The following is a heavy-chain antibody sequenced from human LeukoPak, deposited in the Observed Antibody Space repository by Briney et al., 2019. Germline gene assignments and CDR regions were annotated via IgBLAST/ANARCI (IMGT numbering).Heavy chain of an antibody. CDR1: VYSFTSYD. V-gene: IGHV1-8*01. D-gene: IGHD3-22*01. CDR3: ARMTYDGSGPNPNWFDP. Sequence: VASVKVSCKASVYSFTSYDINWVRQATGQGLEWMGWMNPNSGYTGYAQRFQGRITMTRNTSISTVYMELSSLRFEDTAIYYCARMTYDGSGPNPNWFDPWGQGTLVPVSS. CDR2: MNPNSGYT. J-gene: IGHJ5*02.